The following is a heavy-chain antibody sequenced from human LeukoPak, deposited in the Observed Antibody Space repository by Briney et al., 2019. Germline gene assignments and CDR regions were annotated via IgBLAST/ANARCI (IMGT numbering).Heavy chain of an antibody. D-gene: IGHD4-4*01. Sequence: PSETLSLTCTVSGDSITSYYWSWIRQPAGKGLEWIGRIYSSGSTKFDPSLKGRVTLSVDTSTNQFSLKLSSVTAADTAIYYCARDHTETSSLNFRNYYYYGMDIWGQGTTVIVSS. J-gene: IGHJ6*02. V-gene: IGHV4-4*07. CDR1: GDSITSYY. CDR3: ARDHTETSSLNFRNYYYYGMDI. CDR2: IYSSGST.